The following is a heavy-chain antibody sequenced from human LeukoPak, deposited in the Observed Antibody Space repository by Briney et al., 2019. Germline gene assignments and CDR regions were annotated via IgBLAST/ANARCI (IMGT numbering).Heavy chain of an antibody. CDR2: ISTYNGDT. J-gene: IGHJ4*02. Sequence: ASVKVSCKASGYTFTSYGISWVRQAPGQGLEWMGWISTYNGDTNYAQKLQGRVTMTTDTSTNTAYMELRSLRSDDTAVYYCARGGLGELTLDYWGQGTLVTVSS. V-gene: IGHV1-18*01. D-gene: IGHD3-16*01. CDR3: ARGGLGELTLDY. CDR1: GYTFTSYG.